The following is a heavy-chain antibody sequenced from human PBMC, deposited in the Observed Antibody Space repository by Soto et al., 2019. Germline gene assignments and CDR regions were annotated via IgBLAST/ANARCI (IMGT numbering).Heavy chain of an antibody. Sequence: QVQLVQSGAEVKKPGSSVKVSCKASGGTFSSYAISWVRQAPGQGLEWMGGIIPIFGTANYAQKFQGRVTIIADESTSTAYMELSSLRSEDTAVYYCARGSPHCSGGSCYPSNNWFDPWCQGTLVTVSS. V-gene: IGHV1-69*01. CDR1: GGTFSSYA. CDR3: ARGSPHCSGGSCYPSNNWFDP. J-gene: IGHJ5*02. CDR2: IIPIFGTA. D-gene: IGHD2-15*01.